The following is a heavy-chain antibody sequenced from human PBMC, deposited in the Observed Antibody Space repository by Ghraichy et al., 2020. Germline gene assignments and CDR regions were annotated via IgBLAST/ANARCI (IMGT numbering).Heavy chain of an antibody. CDR1: GFTFHDYG. CDR2: ISWNSGHI. Sequence: GGSLRLSCAASGFTFHDYGMHWVRQAPGKGLEWVSGISWNSGHIGYANSVKGRFTISRDNSKNSLYLQMNSLRPEDTALYYCAKGRIFQDSIGYPHAFDFWGQGTMVTVS. J-gene: IGHJ3*01. D-gene: IGHD3-22*01. V-gene: IGHV3-9*01. CDR3: AKGRIFQDSIGYPHAFDF.